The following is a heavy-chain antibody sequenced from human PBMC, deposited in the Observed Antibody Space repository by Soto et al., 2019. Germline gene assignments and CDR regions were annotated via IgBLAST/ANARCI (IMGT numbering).Heavy chain of an antibody. V-gene: IGHV4-34*01. Sequence: SETLSLTCAVYGGSFSGYYWSWIRQPPGKGLEWIGEINHSGSTNYNPSLKSRVTISVDTSKNQFSLKLSSVTAADTAVYYCARVPLYSSSCNAFDIWGQGTMLTVSS. CDR2: INHSGST. CDR3: ARVPLYSSSCNAFDI. D-gene: IGHD6-13*01. CDR1: GGSFSGYY. J-gene: IGHJ3*02.